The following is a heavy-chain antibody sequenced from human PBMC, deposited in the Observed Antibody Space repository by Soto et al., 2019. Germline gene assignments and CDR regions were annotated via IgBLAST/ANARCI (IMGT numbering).Heavy chain of an antibody. D-gene: IGHD6-6*01. V-gene: IGHV3-7*01. CDR3: PSRANYRPSSGGGAFDL. Sequence: GGSLRLSCAASGFTFSSYWMSWVRQAPGKGLEWVANIKQDGSEKYYVDSVKGRFTISRDNAKNSLYLQMNSLRAEDTAVYYCPSRANYRPSSGGGAFDLWGQGTMVTVSS. CDR1: GFTFSSYW. J-gene: IGHJ3*01. CDR2: IKQDGSEK.